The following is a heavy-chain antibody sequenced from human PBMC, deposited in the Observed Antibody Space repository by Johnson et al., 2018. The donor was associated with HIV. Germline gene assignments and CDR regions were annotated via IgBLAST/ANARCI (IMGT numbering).Heavy chain of an antibody. Sequence: VQLVASGGGLVQPGGSLRLSCAASGFTFSSYAMSWVRQAPGKGLEWVSAISGSGGSTYYADSVKGGFTLSRDNSKNTLYLQMNSLRAEDTAVDYCAKDLYYDSSGAGAFDIWGQGTMVTVSS. CDR1: GFTFSSYA. CDR2: ISGSGGST. J-gene: IGHJ3*02. V-gene: IGHV3-23*04. CDR3: AKDLYYDSSGAGAFDI. D-gene: IGHD3-22*01.